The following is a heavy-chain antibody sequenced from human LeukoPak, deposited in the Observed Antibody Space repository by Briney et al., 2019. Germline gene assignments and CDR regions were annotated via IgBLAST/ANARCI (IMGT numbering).Heavy chain of an antibody. Sequence: GGSLRLSCAASGFTFSSYSMNWVRQAPGKGLEWVSSISSSSSYIYYADSVKGRFTISRDNAKNSLYLQMNSLRAEDTAVYYCAKDVRIVGATSYWGQGTLVTVSS. J-gene: IGHJ4*02. V-gene: IGHV3-21*01. CDR3: AKDVRIVGATSY. CDR1: GFTFSSYS. CDR2: ISSSSSYI. D-gene: IGHD1-26*01.